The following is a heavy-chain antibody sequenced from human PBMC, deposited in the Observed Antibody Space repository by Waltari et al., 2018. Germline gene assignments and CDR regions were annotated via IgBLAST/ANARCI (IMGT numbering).Heavy chain of an antibody. J-gene: IGHJ4*02. Sequence: QVQLQESGPGLVKPSETLSLTCAVSGYSISSGYYWGWIRQPPGKGLEWIGSIYHSGSTYYNPSLRSRVTISVDTSKNQFSLKLSSVTAADTAVYYCAIRTGTPSPNFDYWGQGTLVTVSS. V-gene: IGHV4-38-2*01. CDR2: IYHSGST. CDR3: AIRTGTPSPNFDY. D-gene: IGHD1-7*01. CDR1: GYSISSGYY.